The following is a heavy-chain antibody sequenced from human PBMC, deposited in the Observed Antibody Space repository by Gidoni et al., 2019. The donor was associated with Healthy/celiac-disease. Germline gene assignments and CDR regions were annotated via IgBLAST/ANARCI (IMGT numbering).Heavy chain of an antibody. V-gene: IGHV3-48*02. CDR3: ARDGY. CDR1: GFTLSSYS. Sequence: EVQLVESGGGLVQPGGSLRLSCEASGFTLSSYSRNWVCQAPGKGLGGVSYSSRSSSTIYYADSVKGRFTISRDKAKNARYLQMNSLRDEDTAVYYCARDGYWGQGTLVTVSS. J-gene: IGHJ4*02. CDR2: SSRSSSTI.